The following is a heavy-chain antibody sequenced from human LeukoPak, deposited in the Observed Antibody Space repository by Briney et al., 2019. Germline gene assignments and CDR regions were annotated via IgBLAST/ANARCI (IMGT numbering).Heavy chain of an antibody. CDR1: GFTFSNYW. V-gene: IGHV3-74*01. CDR3: GARQGFSTGGDY. CDR2: INSDGSSA. Sequence: GGSLRLSCALSGFTFSNYWMHWVRQAPGKGLVWVSRINSDGSSATYAGSVKGRFTISRDNDKKTLYLQMNSLTAEDTAVYYCGARQGFSTGGDYWGQGTLVTVSS. D-gene: IGHD1-14*01. J-gene: IGHJ4*02.